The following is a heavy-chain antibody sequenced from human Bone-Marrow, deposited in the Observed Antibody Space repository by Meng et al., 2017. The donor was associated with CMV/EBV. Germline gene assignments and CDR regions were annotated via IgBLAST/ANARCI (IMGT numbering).Heavy chain of an antibody. CDR1: GFMFSGYW. D-gene: IGHD6-19*01. CDR3: ARSYGLFVAGMNS. V-gene: IGHV3-7*01. J-gene: IGHJ1*01. Sequence: GESLKISCAASGFMFSGYWMTWVRQAPGAGLEWVANINQGGSERYYLDSVKGRFTISRDNATNSVYLQISSLRAEDTAVYFCARSYGLFVAGMNSWGQGTLVTVSS. CDR2: INQGGSER.